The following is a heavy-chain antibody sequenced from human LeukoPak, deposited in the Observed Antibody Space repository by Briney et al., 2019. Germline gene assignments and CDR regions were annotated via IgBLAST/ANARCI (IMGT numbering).Heavy chain of an antibody. V-gene: IGHV1-18*01. D-gene: IGHD2-2*01. J-gene: IGHJ4*02. Sequence: ASVKVSCKASGYTFTSYGISWVRQAPGQGLEWMGWISAYNGNTNYAQKLQGRVTTTTDTSTSTAYMELRSLRSDDTAVYYCARDYRPAAASTPSDYWGQGTLVTVSS. CDR3: ARDYRPAAASTPSDY. CDR1: GYTFTSYG. CDR2: ISAYNGNT.